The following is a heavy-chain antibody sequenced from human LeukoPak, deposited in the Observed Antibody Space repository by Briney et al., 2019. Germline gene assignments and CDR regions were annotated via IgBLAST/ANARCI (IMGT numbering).Heavy chain of an antibody. J-gene: IGHJ6*03. CDR3: AKPPFRHSGGKQQAPGYYYYYMDV. V-gene: IGHV3-48*01. Sequence: GGSLRLSCAASGFTFSSYSMNWVRQAPGKGLEWVSYISSSSSTIYYADSVKGRFTISRDNSKNTLYLQMNSLRAEDAAVYYCAKPPFRHSGGKQQAPGYYYYYMDVWGKGTTVTVSS. D-gene: IGHD6-13*01. CDR1: GFTFSSYS. CDR2: ISSSSSTI.